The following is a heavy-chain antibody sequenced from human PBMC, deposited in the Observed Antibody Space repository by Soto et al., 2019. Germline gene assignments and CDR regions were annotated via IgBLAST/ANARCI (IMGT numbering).Heavy chain of an antibody. CDR2: ITSSGTTI. Sequence: PVGSLRLSCSASGFTFSDYYMSWIRQARGKGLEWISSITSSGTTIYYAASVKGRFTISRHNPKNSLYLVMDSLRAEDRAVYYCAAGYLYHTYFEFWGQGTLVTVSS. V-gene: IGHV3-11*01. CDR1: GFTFSDYY. D-gene: IGHD5-18*01. CDR3: AAGYLYHTYFEF. J-gene: IGHJ4*02.